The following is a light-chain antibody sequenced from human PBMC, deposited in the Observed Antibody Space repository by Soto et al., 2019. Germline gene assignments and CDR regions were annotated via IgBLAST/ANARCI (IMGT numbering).Light chain of an antibody. V-gene: IGKV1-5*03. CDR3: QQYNGYPWT. J-gene: IGKJ1*01. Sequence: DIQVTQSPSTLSASVGDRATITCRASQSLNDWLAWYQQKPGKAPKLLIYKASGLESGVPSRFSGSGSGTEFTLTISSLQPDDFATYYCQQYNGYPWTFGQGTKVEIK. CDR1: QSLNDW. CDR2: KAS.